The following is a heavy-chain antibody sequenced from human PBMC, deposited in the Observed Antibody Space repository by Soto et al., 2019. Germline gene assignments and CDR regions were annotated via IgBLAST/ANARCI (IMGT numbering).Heavy chain of an antibody. Sequence: TSETLSLTCAVYGGSFSGYYWSWIRQPPGKGLEWIGEINHSGSTNYNPSLKSRVTISVDTSKNQFSLKLSSVTAADTAVYYCARGGYDILTGYYRFDYYYGMDVCGQGTTVT. J-gene: IGHJ6*02. V-gene: IGHV4-34*01. D-gene: IGHD3-9*01. CDR3: ARGGYDILTGYYRFDYYYGMDV. CDR2: INHSGST. CDR1: GGSFSGYY.